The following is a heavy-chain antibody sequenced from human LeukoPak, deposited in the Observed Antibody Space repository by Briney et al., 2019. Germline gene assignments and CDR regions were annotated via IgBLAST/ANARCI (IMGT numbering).Heavy chain of an antibody. CDR2: IYSGGST. D-gene: IGHD6-19*01. Sequence: GGSLRLSCAASGFTVSSNYMSWVRQAPGKGLEWVSVIYSGGSTYYADSVKGRFTISRDNSKNTLYLQMNSLRAEATAVYYCAKGAIAVAGFFDYWGQGTLVTVTS. J-gene: IGHJ4*02. CDR1: GFTVSSNY. CDR3: AKGAIAVAGFFDY. V-gene: IGHV3-66*01.